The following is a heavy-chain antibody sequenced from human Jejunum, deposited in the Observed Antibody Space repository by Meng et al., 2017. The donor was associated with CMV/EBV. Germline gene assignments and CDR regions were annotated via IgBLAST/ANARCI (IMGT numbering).Heavy chain of an antibody. J-gene: IGHJ4*02. D-gene: IGHD1-14*01. CDR3: ARGLQPAQRTDVFAY. Sequence: QVQLVESGGXXVKPGXSLRLAXSXSGFSFSDHYMSWIRQAPGKGLEWVSYISSSSSNTKYAESVRGRFTVSRDNAKNSLYLQMDSLRVDDTAVYYCARGLQPAQRTDVFAYWGQGSLVTVSS. V-gene: IGHV3-11*06. CDR2: ISSSSSNT. CDR1: GFSFSDHY.